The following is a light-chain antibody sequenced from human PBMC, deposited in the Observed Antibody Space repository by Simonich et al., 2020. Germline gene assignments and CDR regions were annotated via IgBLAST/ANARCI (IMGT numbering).Light chain of an antibody. CDR2: DAS. CDR1: QSVSSSY. CDR3: QQYGSSPRT. J-gene: IGKJ1*01. V-gene: IGKV3D-20*01. Sequence: DIVLTQSPGTLSLSPGERATLSCRARQSVSSSYLAWYQQKPGLAPRPLIYDASSRATGIPGRFSGSGSGTDFTLTISRLEPEDVAVYYCQQYGSSPRTFGQGTKVEIK.